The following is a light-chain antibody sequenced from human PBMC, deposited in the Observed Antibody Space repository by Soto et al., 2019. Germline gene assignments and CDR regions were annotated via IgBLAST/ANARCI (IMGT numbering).Light chain of an antibody. CDR3: QQYNSYPTWT. Sequence: DIQMTQSPSTLSASVGDRVTITCRASQSISSWLAWYQQKPGKAPKLLIYKASSLESGVPSRFSGSGSATEFTLTIISLEPDDFATYHCQQYNSYPTWTFGQGTKVEIK. CDR2: KAS. CDR1: QSISSW. J-gene: IGKJ1*01. V-gene: IGKV1-5*03.